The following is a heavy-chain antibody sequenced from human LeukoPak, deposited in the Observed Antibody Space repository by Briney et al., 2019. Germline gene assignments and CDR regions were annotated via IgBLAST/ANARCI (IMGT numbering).Heavy chain of an antibody. CDR2: IIPIFGTP. CDR1: GFTFSSYA. D-gene: IGHD6-6*01. Sequence: PGGSLRLSCAASGFTFSSYAISWVRQAPGQGLEWMGGIIPIFGTPKYAQKFQGRVTITADESTSTAYMELSSLRSEDTAVYYCTLAARPNYYYYMDVWGKGTTVTVSS. J-gene: IGHJ6*03. CDR3: TLAARPNYYYYMDV. V-gene: IGHV1-69*01.